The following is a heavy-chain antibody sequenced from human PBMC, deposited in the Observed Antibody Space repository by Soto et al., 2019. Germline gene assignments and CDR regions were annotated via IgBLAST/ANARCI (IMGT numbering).Heavy chain of an antibody. CDR3: ATASSIPAAGTALWYYYFGMDV. Sequence: GGSLRLSCAASGFTFSSYSMNWVRQAPGKGLEWVSSISSSSSYIYYADSVKRRFTISRDNAKNSLYLQMNSMRAEDTAVYYFATASSIPAAGTALWYYYFGMDVWGKGITVTVS. D-gene: IGHD6-13*01. CDR2: ISSSSSYI. J-gene: IGHJ6*04. CDR1: GFTFSSYS. V-gene: IGHV3-21*01.